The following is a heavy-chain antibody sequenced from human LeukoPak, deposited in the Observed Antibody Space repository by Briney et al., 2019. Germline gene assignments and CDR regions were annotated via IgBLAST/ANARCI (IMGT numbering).Heavy chain of an antibody. D-gene: IGHD2-8*01. CDR1: GGSISSSSYY. CDR3: ARHGRYCTNGVCSYYFDY. Sequence: SETLSLTRTVSGGSISSSSYYWGWIRQPPGKGLEWIGTIYYIGNTYYNPSLKSRVTISVDTSKNQFSLNLSSVTAADTALYYCARHGRYCTNGVCSYYFDYWGQGTLVTVSS. V-gene: IGHV4-39*01. CDR2: IYYIGNT. J-gene: IGHJ4*02.